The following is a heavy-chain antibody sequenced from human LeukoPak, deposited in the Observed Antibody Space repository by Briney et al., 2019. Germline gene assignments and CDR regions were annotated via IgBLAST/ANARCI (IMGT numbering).Heavy chain of an antibody. CDR2: INHSGST. J-gene: IGHJ4*02. CDR3: ARRNGELLAVYYFDY. CDR1: GGSLSGYY. Sequence: SETLSLTCAVYGGSLSGYYWSWIRQPPGKGLEWIGEINHSGSTNYNPSLKSRVTISVDTSKNQFSLKLSSVTAADTAVYYCARRNGELLAVYYFDYWGQGTLVTVSS. V-gene: IGHV4-34*01. D-gene: IGHD3-10*01.